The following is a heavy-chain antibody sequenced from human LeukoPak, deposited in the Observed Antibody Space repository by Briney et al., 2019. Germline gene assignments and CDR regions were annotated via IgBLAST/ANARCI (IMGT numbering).Heavy chain of an antibody. V-gene: IGHV1-2*02. CDR2: IKPSSGGT. CDR1: GYTFTGYY. CDR3: ARDPRTHYYYMEV. J-gene: IGHJ6*03. Sequence: ASVKVSCRASGYTFTGYYIHWVRQAPGQGLEWMGWIKPSSGGTNYAQNFQGRVTMTRDTSINTAYMELSRLRSDDTAVYYCARDPRTHYYYMEVWGKGTTVSISS. D-gene: IGHD1-14*01.